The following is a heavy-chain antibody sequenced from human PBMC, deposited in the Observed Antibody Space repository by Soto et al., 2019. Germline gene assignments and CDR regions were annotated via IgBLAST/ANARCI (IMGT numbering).Heavy chain of an antibody. CDR1: GFTVRDYC. V-gene: IGHV3-11*01. D-gene: IGHD6-13*01. J-gene: IGHJ5*02. Sequence: GGSLRLCCAASGFTVRDYCMRWVPQAPGKGLEWVSYISSSGSTIYYADSVKGRFTISRDNAKNSLYLQMNSLRAEDTAVYYCARDRIAAAGIQGWTFDPWGQGT. CDR2: ISSSGSTI. CDR3: ARDRIAAAGIQGWTFDP.